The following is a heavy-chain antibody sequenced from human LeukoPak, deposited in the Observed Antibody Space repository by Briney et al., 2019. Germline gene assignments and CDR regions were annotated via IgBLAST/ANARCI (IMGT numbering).Heavy chain of an antibody. J-gene: IGHJ4*02. CDR1: GFTFSSYS. Sequence: PGGSLRLSCAASGFTFSSYSMNWVRQAPGKGLEWVSSISTSSIYIYYPDSLKGRFTISRDNAKNSLYLQMNSLRAEDTAVYYCARDWGNWDFDYWGQGTLVTVSS. CDR3: ARDWGNWDFDY. V-gene: IGHV3-21*01. D-gene: IGHD1-1*01. CDR2: ISTSSIYI.